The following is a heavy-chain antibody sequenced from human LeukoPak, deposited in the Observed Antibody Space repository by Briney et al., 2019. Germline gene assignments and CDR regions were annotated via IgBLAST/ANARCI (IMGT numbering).Heavy chain of an antibody. Sequence: GASVTVSCTASGYTFTSFDFNWVRQATGQGLEWMEWMKSNNGHTGYAQKFQGRVTMTRDTSISTAYMELSSLTFEDTAVYYCARGPPNWGMVGYWGQGTLVTVSS. J-gene: IGHJ4*02. CDR3: ARGPPNWGMVGY. CDR1: GYTFTSFD. D-gene: IGHD7-27*01. V-gene: IGHV1-8*01. CDR2: MKSNNGHT.